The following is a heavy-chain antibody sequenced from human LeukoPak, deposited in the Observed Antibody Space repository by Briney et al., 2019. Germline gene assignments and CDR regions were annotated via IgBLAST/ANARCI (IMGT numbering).Heavy chain of an antibody. Sequence: GGSLRLSCSASGFTFTSHVMHWVRQAPGKGLQYVSGISMNVQTTYYAGSVKGRFTISRDSPKNTVYLQMNSLTAEDTAVYYCVREGLERRTNFDYWGQGTLVSVSS. V-gene: IGHV3-64D*06. D-gene: IGHD1-1*01. CDR1: GFTFTSHV. J-gene: IGHJ4*02. CDR3: VREGLERRTNFDY. CDR2: ISMNVQTT.